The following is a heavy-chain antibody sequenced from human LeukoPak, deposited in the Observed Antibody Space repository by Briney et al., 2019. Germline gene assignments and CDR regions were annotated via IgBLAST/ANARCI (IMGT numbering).Heavy chain of an antibody. D-gene: IGHD3-22*01. Sequence: PSETLSLTCTVSGGSISTSGYYWGWIRQTPEKGLEWIGYIYYGGSTNYSPSLQSRVTISVDTSKNQFSLKLSSVTAADTAVYYCARVGGQSQWLQYYFDYWGQGTLVTVSS. CDR1: GGSISTSGYY. CDR2: IYYGGST. J-gene: IGHJ4*02. V-gene: IGHV4-61*08. CDR3: ARVGGQSQWLQYYFDY.